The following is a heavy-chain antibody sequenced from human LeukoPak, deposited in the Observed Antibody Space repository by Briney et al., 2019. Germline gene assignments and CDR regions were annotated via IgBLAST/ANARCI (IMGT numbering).Heavy chain of an antibody. CDR3: ARARSGRYFDWLSN. CDR1: GGSFSGYY. CDR2: INHSGST. V-gene: IGHV4-34*01. Sequence: PSETLSLTCTVYGGSFSGYYWSWIRQPPGKGLEWIGEINHSGSTNYNPSLKSRVTISVDTSKNQFSLKLSSVTAADTAVYYCARARSGRYFDWLSNWGQGTLVTVSS. D-gene: IGHD3-9*01. J-gene: IGHJ4*02.